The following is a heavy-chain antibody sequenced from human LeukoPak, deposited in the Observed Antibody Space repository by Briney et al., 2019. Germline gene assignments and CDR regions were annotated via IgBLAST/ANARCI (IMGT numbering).Heavy chain of an antibody. CDR2: NYYSGTT. J-gene: IGHJ6*02. D-gene: IGHD2-15*01. CDR3: ARVPQESYCSGGTCYPHYYGLDV. CDR1: GGSVSSGSYY. Sequence: SETLSLTCTVSGGSVSSGSYYWSWIRQPPGKELESIGYNYYSGTTNYNPSLNSRAIISVDAGNNQFSLKLSSVTDTDTVAYYCARVPQESYCSGGTCYPHYYGLDVWGQGTTVTVSS. V-gene: IGHV4-61*01.